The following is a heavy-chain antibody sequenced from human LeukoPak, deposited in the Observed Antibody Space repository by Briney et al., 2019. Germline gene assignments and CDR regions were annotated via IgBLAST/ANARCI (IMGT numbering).Heavy chain of an antibody. CDR2: IIPIFGTA. CDR3: ARDRYCSGGSCEFDY. D-gene: IGHD2-15*01. Sequence: ASVKVSCKASGGTFSSYAISWVRQAPGQGLEWMGGIIPIFGTANYAQKFQGRVTITADKSTSTAYMELSSLRSEDTAAYYCARDRYCSGGSCEFDYWGQGTLVTVSS. J-gene: IGHJ4*02. V-gene: IGHV1-69*06. CDR1: GGTFSSYA.